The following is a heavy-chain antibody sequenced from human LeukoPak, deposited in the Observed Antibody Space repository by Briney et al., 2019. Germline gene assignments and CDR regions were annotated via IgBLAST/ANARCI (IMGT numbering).Heavy chain of an antibody. Sequence: SETLSLTCSVSGGSISSHYWSWIRQPPGKGLEWIGYIYYSGRTNYNPSLKSRVTISVDTSKNQFSLKLSSVTAADTAVYYCARHSNGSYFDYWGQGTLVTVSS. CDR3: ARHSNGSYFDY. V-gene: IGHV4-59*08. CDR2: IYYSGRT. D-gene: IGHD1-26*01. J-gene: IGHJ4*02. CDR1: GGSISSHY.